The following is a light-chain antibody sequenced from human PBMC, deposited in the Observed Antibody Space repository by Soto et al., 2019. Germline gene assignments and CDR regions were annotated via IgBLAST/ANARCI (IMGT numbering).Light chain of an antibody. CDR3: TSWTTSTTMI. J-gene: IGLJ2*01. V-gene: IGLV2-14*03. CDR2: DVN. CDR1: SSDIGAYNF. Sequence: QSALTQPASVSGSPGQSITISCTGTSSDIGAYNFVSWYQQHPGKAPKLMLYDVNIRPSGVSNRFSGSKSGNTDSLTISGLQAEDEADYYFTSWTTSTTMIFGGGTKVTVL.